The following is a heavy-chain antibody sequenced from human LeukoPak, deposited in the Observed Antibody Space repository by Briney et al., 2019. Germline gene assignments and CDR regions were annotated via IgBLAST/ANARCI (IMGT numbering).Heavy chain of an antibody. CDR2: ISGSGGST. CDR3: AKSLMEPPQWLVLSHFDY. Sequence: GGSLRLSCAASGFTFSSYAMSWVRQAPGKGLEWVSAISGSGGSTYYADSVKGRFTISRDNSKNTLYLQMNSLRAEDTAVYYCAKSLMEPPQWLVLSHFDYWGQGTLVTVSS. J-gene: IGHJ4*02. D-gene: IGHD6-19*01. V-gene: IGHV3-23*01. CDR1: GFTFSSYA.